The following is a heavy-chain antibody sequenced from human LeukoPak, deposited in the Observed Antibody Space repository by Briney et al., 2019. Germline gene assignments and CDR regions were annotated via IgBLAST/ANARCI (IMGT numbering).Heavy chain of an antibody. Sequence: SETLSLTCTVSGASISNDYWSWIRRPTGKGLEWIGYIYLSARSNYNPSLKSRVTISVDTSKNQVSLKLSSVTAADTAVYYCARGHMGLDYWGQGTLVTVSS. CDR1: GASISNDY. CDR2: IYLSARS. CDR3: ARGHMGLDY. J-gene: IGHJ4*02. V-gene: IGHV4-59*12. D-gene: IGHD1-26*01.